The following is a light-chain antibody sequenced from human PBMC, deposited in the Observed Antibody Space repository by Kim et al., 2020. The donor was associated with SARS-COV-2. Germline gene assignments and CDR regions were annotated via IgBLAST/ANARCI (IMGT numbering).Light chain of an antibody. V-gene: IGLV2-14*03. Sequence: GQSINISCSGSARDIGAYNSVSWYLQLPGKAPKRIIFDVNKRPSGISDHFSASKYGNTASLTISGLQTDDEGVYYCSSYSTSSRPVFGGGTKVTVL. CDR3: SSYSTSSRPV. CDR2: DVN. CDR1: ARDIGAYNS. J-gene: IGLJ3*02.